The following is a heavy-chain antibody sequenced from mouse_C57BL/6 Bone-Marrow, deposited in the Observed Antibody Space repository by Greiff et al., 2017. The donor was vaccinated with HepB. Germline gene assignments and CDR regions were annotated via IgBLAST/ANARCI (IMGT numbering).Heavy chain of an antibody. J-gene: IGHJ3*01. Sequence: EVQLQESGGGLVKPGGSLKLSCAASGFTFSSYAMSWVRQTPEKRLEWVATISDGGSYTYYPDNVKGRFTISRDNAKNNLYLQMSHLKSEDTAMYYCARSMVKFAYWGQGTLVTVSA. D-gene: IGHD2-2*01. CDR2: ISDGGSYT. V-gene: IGHV5-4*01. CDR3: ARSMVKFAY. CDR1: GFTFSSYA.